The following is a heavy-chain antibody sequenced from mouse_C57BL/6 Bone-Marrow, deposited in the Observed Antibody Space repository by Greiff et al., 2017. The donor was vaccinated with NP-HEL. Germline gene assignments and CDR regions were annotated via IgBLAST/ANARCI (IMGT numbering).Heavy chain of an antibody. CDR3: AREGDYDGTLYWYFDV. V-gene: IGHV3-6*01. D-gene: IGHD2-4*01. J-gene: IGHJ1*03. Sequence: VQLKESGPGLVKPSQSLSLTCSVTGYSITSGYYWNWIRQFPGNKLEWMGYISYDGSNNYNPSLKNRISITRDTSKNQFFLKLNSVTTEDTATYYCAREGDYDGTLYWYFDVWGTGTTVTVSS. CDR1: GYSITSGYY. CDR2: ISYDGSN.